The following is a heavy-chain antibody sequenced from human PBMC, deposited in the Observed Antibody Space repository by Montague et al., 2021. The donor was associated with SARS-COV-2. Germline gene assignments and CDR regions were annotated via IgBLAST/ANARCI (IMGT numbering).Heavy chain of an antibody. CDR3: ARAVSVRRAVNWFDP. V-gene: IGHV4-59*11. CDR2: IYYSGGI. CDR1: GGSMSDHY. D-gene: IGHD3-10*01. J-gene: IGHJ5*02. Sequence: SETLSLTCTVSGGSMSDHYWTWFRQPPGKGLEWLAYIYYSGGIXSXPSXXXRVTMSVDTSKNQFSLKLTSVTAADTAVYYCARAVSVRRAVNWFDPWGQGTLVTVSS.